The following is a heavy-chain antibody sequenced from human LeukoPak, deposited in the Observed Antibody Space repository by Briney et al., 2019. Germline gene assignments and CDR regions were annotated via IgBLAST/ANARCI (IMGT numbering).Heavy chain of an antibody. V-gene: IGHV3-43*02. Sequence: PGGSLRLSCAASGFTFHDYAMHWVRQAPGKGLEGVSLISGDGTATYYADSVKGRFTIHRDNSKNSLYLQMNSLRTEDTALYYCAKDNEYYDSSGYYIRGNWFDPWGQGTLVTVPS. CDR1: GFTFHDYA. J-gene: IGHJ5*02. CDR3: AKDNEYYDSSGYYIRGNWFDP. D-gene: IGHD3-22*01. CDR2: ISGDGTAT.